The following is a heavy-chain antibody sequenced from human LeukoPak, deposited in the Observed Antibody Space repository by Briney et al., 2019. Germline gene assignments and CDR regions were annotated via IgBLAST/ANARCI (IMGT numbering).Heavy chain of an antibody. CDR1: DYY. D-gene: IGHD5-24*01. Sequence: DYYMTWIRQPPGKGLEWIGYIYYSGSTYYNPSLKSRVTISVDTSKNQFSLKLSSVTAADTAVYYCARGYNAFDIWGQGTMVTVSS. J-gene: IGHJ3*02. CDR2: IYYSGST. CDR3: ARGYNAFDI. V-gene: IGHV4-30-4*08.